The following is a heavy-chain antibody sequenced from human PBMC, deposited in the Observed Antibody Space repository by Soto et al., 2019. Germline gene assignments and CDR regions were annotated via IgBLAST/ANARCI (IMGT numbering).Heavy chain of an antibody. J-gene: IGHJ6*02. CDR2: MNPNSGNT. CDR1: GYTFTSYD. CDR3: AVLWFGEPYYYYGMDV. Sequence: VASVKVSCKASGYTFTSYDINWVRQATGQGLEWMGWMNPNSGNTGYAQKFQGRVTMARNTSISTAYMELSSLRSEDTAVYYCAVLWFGEPYYYYGMDVWGQGTTVTVSS. V-gene: IGHV1-8*01. D-gene: IGHD3-10*01.